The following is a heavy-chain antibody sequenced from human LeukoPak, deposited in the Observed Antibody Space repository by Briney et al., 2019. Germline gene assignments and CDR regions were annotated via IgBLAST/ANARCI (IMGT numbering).Heavy chain of an antibody. J-gene: IGHJ4*02. V-gene: IGHV3-48*04. Sequence: GGSLRLSCAASGFTFSSYGMSWVRQAPGKGLEWVSYISSSDSTIYYADSVKGRFTISRDNAKNSLYLQMNSLRAEDTAVYYCARDRGYSYGYALDYWGQGTLVTVSS. D-gene: IGHD5-18*01. CDR3: ARDRGYSYGYALDY. CDR2: ISSSDSTI. CDR1: GFTFSSYG.